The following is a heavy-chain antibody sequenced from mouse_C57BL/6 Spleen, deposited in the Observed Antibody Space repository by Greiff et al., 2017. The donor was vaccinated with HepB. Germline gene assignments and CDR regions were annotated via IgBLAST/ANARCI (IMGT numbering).Heavy chain of an antibody. J-gene: IGHJ4*01. CDR2: IRLKSDNYAT. V-gene: IGHV6-3*01. Sequence: EVKVEESGGGLVQPGGSMKLSCVASGFTFSNYWMNWVRQSPEKGLEWVAQIRLKSDNYATHYAESVKGRFTISRDDSKSSVYLQMNNLRAEDTGIYYCTRVLGRGAMDYWGQGTSVTVSS. CDR3: TRVLGRGAMDY. CDR1: GFTFSNYW. D-gene: IGHD4-1*01.